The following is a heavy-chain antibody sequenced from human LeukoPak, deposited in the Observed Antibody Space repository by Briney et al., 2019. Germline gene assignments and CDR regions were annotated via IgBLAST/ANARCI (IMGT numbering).Heavy chain of an antibody. V-gene: IGHV4-59*01. CDR3: ARDTPWGGPNLPDAFDI. CDR2: IFYSGST. D-gene: IGHD2-15*01. Sequence: PSGTLSLTCAVSGGSIISYHWSWIRQPPGKGLEWIGHIFYSGSTNYNPSLKSRVTISVVTSNNQFSLKLTSVTAADTAVYYCARDTPWGGPNLPDAFDIWGQGTMVTVSS. J-gene: IGHJ3*02. CDR1: GGSIISYH.